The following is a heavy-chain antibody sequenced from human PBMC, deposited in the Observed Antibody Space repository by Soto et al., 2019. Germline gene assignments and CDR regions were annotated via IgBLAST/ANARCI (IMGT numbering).Heavy chain of an antibody. J-gene: IGHJ6*02. CDR1: GYTFSSYG. V-gene: IGHV1-18*01. D-gene: IGHD3-3*01. CDR2: ISGYNGNT. Sequence: QVQLVQSGTEVKKPGASVKVSCKASGYTFSSYGISWVRQAPGQGLEWMGWISGYNGNTKYAQKLQGRVTMTTHTSTSKAYVSLRRLRSDDTAVHYCARGSRLFGVFIFQHYEMDGWGQGTTVTVSS. CDR3: ARGSRLFGVFIFQHYEMDG.